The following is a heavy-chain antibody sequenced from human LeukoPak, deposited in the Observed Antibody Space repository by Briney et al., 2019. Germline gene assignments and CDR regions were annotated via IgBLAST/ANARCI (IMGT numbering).Heavy chain of an antibody. CDR1: GFTVSSNY. D-gene: IGHD6-13*01. Sequence: GGSLRLSCAASGFTVSSNYMSWVRQAPGKGLEWVSVIYSGGSTYYADSVKGRFTISRDNSKNTLYLQMNSLRDEDTAVYYCARAAAGSYYYYMDVWGKGTTVTVSS. CDR2: IYSGGST. CDR3: ARAAAGSYYYYMDV. J-gene: IGHJ6*03. V-gene: IGHV3-53*01.